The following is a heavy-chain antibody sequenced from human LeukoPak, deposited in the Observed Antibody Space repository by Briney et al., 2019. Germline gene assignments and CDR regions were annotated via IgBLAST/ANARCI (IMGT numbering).Heavy chain of an antibody. J-gene: IGHJ4*02. CDR3: ARVSYYDSSVYYFLSYFDS. Sequence: GGSLRLSCSASGFTFSSYAMHWVRQAPGKGLEWVSVIYSGGSTYYADSVRGRFTISRDNSKNTLYLQMNSLGAEDTAVYYCARVSYYDSSVYYFLSYFDSGGQETLATFSS. CDR1: GFTFSSYA. V-gene: IGHV3-53*01. CDR2: IYSGGST. D-gene: IGHD3-22*01.